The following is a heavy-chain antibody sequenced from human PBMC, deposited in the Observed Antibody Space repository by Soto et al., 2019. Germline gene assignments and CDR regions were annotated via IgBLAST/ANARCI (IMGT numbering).Heavy chain of an antibody. D-gene: IGHD1-20*01. V-gene: IGHV5-51*01. J-gene: IGHJ6*02. CDR2: IYPGDSET. CDR1: GYSFSNYW. CDR3: ARHRGASGIYGMDV. Sequence: GESLKISGKGSGYSFSNYWIGWVRQMPGKGLEWMGMIYPGDSETRFSPSFEGQVTISADKSLTTAYVQWSTLKASDSATYYCARHRGASGIYGMDVWGQGTTVTASS.